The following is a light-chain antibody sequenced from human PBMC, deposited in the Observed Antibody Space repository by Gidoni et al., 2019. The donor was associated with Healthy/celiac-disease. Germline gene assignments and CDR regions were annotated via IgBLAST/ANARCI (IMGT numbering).Light chain of an antibody. CDR2: AAS. CDR1: QSISSY. V-gene: IGKV1-39*01. CDR3: QQSYSTPYT. Sequence: DIQMTQSPSSLSASVGDRVTITCRASQSISSYLNWYQQKPGKAPKLLIYAASSLQSGVPSRFSGSGSGTDFTLTFSSLQPEDFATYYCQQSYSTPYTFGQWTKLEIK. J-gene: IGKJ2*01.